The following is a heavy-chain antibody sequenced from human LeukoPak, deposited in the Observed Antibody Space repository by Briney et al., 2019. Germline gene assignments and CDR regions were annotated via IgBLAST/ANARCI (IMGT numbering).Heavy chain of an antibody. Sequence: SVRVSCKASGGTFSSYAISWVRQAPGQGLEWMGGIIPIFGTANYAQKFQGRVTITADESTSTAYMELSSLRSEDTAVYYCARDRIIMAKSYYYYYYMDVWGKGTTVTVSS. D-gene: IGHD5-12*01. CDR3: ARDRIIMAKSYYYYYYMDV. V-gene: IGHV1-69*13. CDR2: IIPIFGTA. CDR1: GGTFSSYA. J-gene: IGHJ6*03.